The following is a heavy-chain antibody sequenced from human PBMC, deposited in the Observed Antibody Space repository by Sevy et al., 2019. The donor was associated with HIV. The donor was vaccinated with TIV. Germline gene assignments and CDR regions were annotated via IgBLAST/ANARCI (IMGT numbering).Heavy chain of an antibody. CDR1: GFTFDDYA. CDR3: TRGLATADTPEYYFDY. V-gene: IGHV3-49*03. Sequence: GGFLRLSCTTSGFTFDDYAMNWFRQPPGKGLEWVAFITRNSYEAYGGTTDYAASVKGRFIISRDDSKSIAYLQMNSLKTEDTAVYYCTRGLATADTPEYYFDYWGQGILVTVSS. J-gene: IGHJ4*02. D-gene: IGHD5-12*01. CDR2: ITRNSYEAYGGTT.